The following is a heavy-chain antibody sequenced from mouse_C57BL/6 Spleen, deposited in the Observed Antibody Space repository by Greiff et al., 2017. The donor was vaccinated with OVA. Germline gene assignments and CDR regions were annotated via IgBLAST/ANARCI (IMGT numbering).Heavy chain of an antibody. V-gene: IGHV1-54*01. CDR2: INTGSGGT. J-gene: IGHJ1*03. CDR1: GYAFTNYL. CDR3: VRRGRLYYGSSYGYFDV. D-gene: IGHD1-1*01. Sequence: VQLQQSGAELVRPGPSVKVSCKASGYAFTNYLIEWVKQRPGQGLEWLGVINTGSGGTNYNEKFKGKATLTADKSSSTAYMLLSSLTSEDSAVYFCVRRGRLYYGSSYGYFDVWGTGTTVTVSS.